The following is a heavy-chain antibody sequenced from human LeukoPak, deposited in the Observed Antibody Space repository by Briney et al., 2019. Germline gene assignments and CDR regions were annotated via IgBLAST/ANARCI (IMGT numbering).Heavy chain of an antibody. V-gene: IGHV3-21*04. CDR1: GFTFRTYS. J-gene: IGHJ4*02. D-gene: IGHD3-22*01. CDR2: ISSSSSYI. CDR3: AKEVGYDSSGYDDF. Sequence: GGSLRLSCAASGFTFRTYSMNWVRQAPGKGLEWVSSISSSSSYIYYADSVKGRFTISRDNSKNTLYLQMNSLRAEDTALYYCAKEVGYDSSGYDDFWGQGTLVTVSS.